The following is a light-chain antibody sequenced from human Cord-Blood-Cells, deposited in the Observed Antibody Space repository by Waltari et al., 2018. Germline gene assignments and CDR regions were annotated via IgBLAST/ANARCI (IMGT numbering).Light chain of an antibody. CDR3: QQYGSSPPIT. Sequence: EIVLTQSPGTLSLSPGERATLSCRASQSVSSSYLAWYQQKPGQAPRLLIYGASSRATGIPDRVSGSGSVTDFTLTISRLEPEDFAVYYCQQYGSSPPITFGPGTKVDIK. CDR2: GAS. V-gene: IGKV3-20*01. CDR1: QSVSSSY. J-gene: IGKJ3*01.